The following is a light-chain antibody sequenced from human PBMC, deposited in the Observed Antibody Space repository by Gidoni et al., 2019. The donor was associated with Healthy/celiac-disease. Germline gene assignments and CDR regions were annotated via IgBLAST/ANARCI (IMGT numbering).Light chain of an antibody. J-gene: IGLJ2*01. CDR1: SSDVGSYNL. V-gene: IGLV2-23*02. Sequence: GSPGQSITISCTGTSSDVGSYNLVSWYQQHPGKAPKLMIYEVSKRPSGVSNRFSGSKSGNTASLTISGLQAEDEADYYCCSYAGSSTFVVFGGGTKLTVL. CDR2: EVS. CDR3: CSYAGSSTFVV.